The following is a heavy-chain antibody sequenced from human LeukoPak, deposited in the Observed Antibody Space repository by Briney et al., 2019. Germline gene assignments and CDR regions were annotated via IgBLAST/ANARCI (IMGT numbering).Heavy chain of an antibody. CDR1: GYTFTGYY. CDR3: ARGSAARPDYYMDV. D-gene: IGHD2-2*02. CDR2: INPNSGGT. Sequence: EASVKVSCKASGYTFTGYYMHWVRQAPGQGLEWMGWINPNSGGTNYAQKFQGRVTMTRDTSISTAYMELSRLRSDDTAVYYCARGSAARPDYYMDVWGKGTTVTVSS. J-gene: IGHJ6*03. V-gene: IGHV1-2*02.